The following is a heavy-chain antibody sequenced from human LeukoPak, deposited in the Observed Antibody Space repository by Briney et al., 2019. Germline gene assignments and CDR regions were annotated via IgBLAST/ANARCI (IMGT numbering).Heavy chain of an antibody. CDR3: ARERTHYYDILTGNYYYYYMDV. CDR2: ISSSGSTI. V-gene: IGHV3-11*04. J-gene: IGHJ6*03. CDR1: GFTFSDYY. D-gene: IGHD3-9*01. Sequence: GGSLRLSCAASGFTFSDYYMSWIRQAPGKGLEWVSYISSSGSTIYYADSVKGRFTISRDNAKNSLYLHMNSLRAEDTAVYYCARERTHYYDILTGNYYYYYMDVWGKGTTVTVSS.